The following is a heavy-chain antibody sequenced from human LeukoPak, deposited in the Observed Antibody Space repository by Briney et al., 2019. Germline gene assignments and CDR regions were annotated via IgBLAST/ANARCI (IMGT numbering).Heavy chain of an antibody. J-gene: IGHJ4*02. Sequence: GGSLRLSCAASGFSFSTSWMHWVRQVPGKGLVWVSRINYEGSTTSYADSVKGRFTISRDNAKNTLYLQMNSLRAEDTSVYYCATSSYGGNFGLFDYWGQGILVTVSS. D-gene: IGHD4-23*01. CDR2: INYEGSTT. V-gene: IGHV3-74*01. CDR3: ATSSYGGNFGLFDY. CDR1: GFSFSTSW.